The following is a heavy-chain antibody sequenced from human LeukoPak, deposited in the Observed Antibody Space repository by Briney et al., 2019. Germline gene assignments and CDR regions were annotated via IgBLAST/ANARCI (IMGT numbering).Heavy chain of an antibody. CDR2: INTDGSTT. J-gene: IGHJ4*02. V-gene: IGHV3-74*01. D-gene: IGHD3-9*01. CDR1: GYTFSSYW. CDR3: TKDLTGPFDY. Sequence: GGSLRLSCAASGYTFSSYWMHWVRHPPGKGLVWVSRINTDGSTTSYADSVKGRFTISRDNAKNTLYLQMNSLRAEDTAIYYCTKDLTGPFDYWGQGALVTVSS.